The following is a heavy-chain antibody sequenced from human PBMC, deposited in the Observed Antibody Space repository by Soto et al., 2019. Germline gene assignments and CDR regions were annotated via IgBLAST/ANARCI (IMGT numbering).Heavy chain of an antibody. CDR2: ISHSGTT. Sequence: QVQLQESGPGLVEPSGTLSLTCAVSLVSISSGNWWSWVRQPPGRGLEYIGEISHSGTTNYNPSLESRLTISLDASKNQFSLKLTSVTAADTAVYYCAPKNVPTPGKYWGQGTLVIVSS. CDR3: APKNVPTPGKY. CDR1: LVSISSGNW. D-gene: IGHD2-2*01. V-gene: IGHV4-4*02. J-gene: IGHJ4*02.